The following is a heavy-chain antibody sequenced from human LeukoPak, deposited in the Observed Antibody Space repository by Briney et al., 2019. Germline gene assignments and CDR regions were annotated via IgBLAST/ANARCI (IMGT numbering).Heavy chain of an antibody. CDR1: GYTFTSYG. Sequence: ASVKVSCKASGYTFTSYGISWVRQAPGQGLEWMGWISAYNGNTNYAQKLQGRVTMTTDTSTSTAYMELRSLRSDDTAVYYCASVVVDYYGSGSYYPSYDYWGQGTLVTVSS. D-gene: IGHD3-10*01. CDR2: ISAYNGNT. V-gene: IGHV1-18*01. J-gene: IGHJ4*02. CDR3: ASVVVDYYGSGSYYPSYDY.